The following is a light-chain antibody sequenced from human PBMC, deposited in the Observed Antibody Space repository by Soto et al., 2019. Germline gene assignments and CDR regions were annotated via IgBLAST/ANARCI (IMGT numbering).Light chain of an antibody. CDR3: CSYASRSTSYVI. V-gene: IGLV2-23*01. Sequence: QSALTQPASVSGSPGQSITISCTGTSSDVGSYNLVSWYQHHPGKAPKLMIYEGSKRPSGVSIRFSGSKSGNTASLTISGLQAEDEADYYCCSYASRSTSYVIFGGGTQLTVL. J-gene: IGLJ2*01. CDR1: SSDVGSYNL. CDR2: EGS.